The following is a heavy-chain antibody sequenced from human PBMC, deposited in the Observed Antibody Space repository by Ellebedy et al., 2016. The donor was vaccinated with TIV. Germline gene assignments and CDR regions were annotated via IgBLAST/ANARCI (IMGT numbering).Heavy chain of an antibody. J-gene: IGHJ3*02. Sequence: GGSLRLXXAASGFTFHAYWTHWVRQAPGKGLLWVSRLNSDGTDTSYADSVKGRFTISRDNAKNTLYLQMNSLRAEDTAVYYCARGIPAMVADGEAFDIWGQGALVTVSS. CDR2: LNSDGTDT. V-gene: IGHV3-74*01. CDR3: ARGIPAMVADGEAFDI. CDR1: GFTFHAYW. D-gene: IGHD2-15*01.